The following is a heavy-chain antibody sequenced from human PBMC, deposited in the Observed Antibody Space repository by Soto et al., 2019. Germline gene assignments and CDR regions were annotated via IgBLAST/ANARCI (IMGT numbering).Heavy chain of an antibody. CDR1: GFTFSSYA. J-gene: IGHJ6*02. Sequence: EVQLVEAGGGLVQPGGSLRLSCAASGFTFSSYAMHWARQAPGKGLEYVSAISCNGGSTYYAISVKGRFTIYRDNSKNTLYLQMGSLTDEDMAVYYCAREIGETSGTVVWGQGTTFTVSS. V-gene: IGHV3-64*01. D-gene: IGHD3-10*01. CDR3: AREIGETSGTVV. CDR2: ISCNGGST.